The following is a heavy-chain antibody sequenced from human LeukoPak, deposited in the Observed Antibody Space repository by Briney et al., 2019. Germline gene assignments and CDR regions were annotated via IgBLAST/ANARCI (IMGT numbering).Heavy chain of an antibody. Sequence: PSETLSLTCTVSGGSISSGGHYWSWIRHYPRKGLEWIGYIYYTGSTYYNPSLKSRVSISVDTSTNQFSLKMTSVAAADTAVYYCAREDDSSGYSYFDFWGQGTLVTVSS. CDR3: AREDDSSGYSYFDF. CDR1: GGSISSGGHY. V-gene: IGHV4-31*03. CDR2: IYYTGST. J-gene: IGHJ4*02. D-gene: IGHD3-22*01.